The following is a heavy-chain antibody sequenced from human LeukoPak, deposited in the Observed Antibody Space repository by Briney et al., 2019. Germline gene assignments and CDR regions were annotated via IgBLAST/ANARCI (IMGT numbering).Heavy chain of an antibody. V-gene: IGHV3-48*01. Sequence: GGSLRLSCAASGFTFSSYGINWVRQAPGKGLGWVSHITSSGDITHYADSVKGRFTVSRDNAKNSLYLQMNSLRAEDTAVYYCARENAVATGAFDYWGQGTLVTVSS. J-gene: IGHJ4*02. CDR2: ITSSGDIT. CDR1: GFTFSSYG. CDR3: ARENAVATGAFDY. D-gene: IGHD5-12*01.